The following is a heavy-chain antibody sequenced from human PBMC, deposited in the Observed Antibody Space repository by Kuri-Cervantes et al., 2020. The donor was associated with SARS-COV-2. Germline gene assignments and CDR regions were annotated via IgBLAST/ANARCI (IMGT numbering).Heavy chain of an antibody. CDR3: AKEERTAFDY. Sequence: GESLKISCAASGFTFSSYGMHWVRQAPGKGLEWVAVISYDGSNKYYADSVKGRFTISRDNSKNTLYLQMNSLRAEDTAVYYCAKEERTAFDYWGQGTLVPSPQ. CDR1: GFTFSSYG. CDR2: ISYDGSNK. V-gene: IGHV3-30*18. J-gene: IGHJ4*02.